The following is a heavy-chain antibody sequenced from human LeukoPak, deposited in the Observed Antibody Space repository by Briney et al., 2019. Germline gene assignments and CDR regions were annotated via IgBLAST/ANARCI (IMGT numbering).Heavy chain of an antibody. CDR3: ARDPSRTLDY. V-gene: IGHV3-33*08. CDR1: GFTFSSYG. Sequence: GGSLRLSCAASGFTFSSYGIHWVRQAPGRGLEWVAVISYDGSNKYFADSVKGRFSISRDDSKNTLYLQMNSLRAEDTAVYYCARDPSRTLDYWGQGTLVTVSS. CDR2: ISYDGSNK. J-gene: IGHJ4*02.